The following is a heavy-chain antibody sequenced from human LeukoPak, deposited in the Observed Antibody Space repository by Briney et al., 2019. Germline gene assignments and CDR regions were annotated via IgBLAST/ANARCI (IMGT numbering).Heavy chain of an antibody. Sequence: GGSLRLSCAASGFTVSSYGMHWVRQAPGKGLEWVAVISYDGSNKYYADSVKGRFTISRDNSKNTLYLQMNSLRAEDTAVYYCAKDMYYYDSSGNMDVWGKGTTVTVSS. J-gene: IGHJ6*03. D-gene: IGHD3-22*01. CDR2: ISYDGSNK. V-gene: IGHV3-30*18. CDR3: AKDMYYYDSSGNMDV. CDR1: GFTVSSYG.